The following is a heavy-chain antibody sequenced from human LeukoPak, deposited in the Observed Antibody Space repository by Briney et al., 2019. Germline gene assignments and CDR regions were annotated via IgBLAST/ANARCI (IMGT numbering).Heavy chain of an antibody. CDR1: GGSISSSSYY. CDR2: INHSGST. D-gene: IGHD5-12*01. J-gene: IGHJ3*02. V-gene: IGHV4-39*07. Sequence: SETLSLTCTVSGGSISSSSYYWGWIRQPPGKGLEWIGEINHSGSTNYNPSLKSRVTISVDTSKNQFSLKLSSVTAADTAVYYCARSGKDAFDIWGQGTMVTVSS. CDR3: ARSGKDAFDI.